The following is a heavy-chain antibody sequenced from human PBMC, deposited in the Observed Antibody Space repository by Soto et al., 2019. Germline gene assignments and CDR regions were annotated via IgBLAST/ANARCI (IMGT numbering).Heavy chain of an antibody. CDR3: AKDGYTYGSADF. CDR2: ISSDGSNK. V-gene: IGHV3-30*18. D-gene: IGHD5-18*01. J-gene: IGHJ4*02. Sequence: QVQLVESGGGVVKPGRSLRLSCAASGFTFSNYGMHWVRQAPGKGLEWVARISSDGSNKYYADSVKGRFTISRDNSKNTPYLQTNSLRAEDAAGYDCAKDGYTYGSADFWGQGTVVTVSS. CDR1: GFTFSNYG.